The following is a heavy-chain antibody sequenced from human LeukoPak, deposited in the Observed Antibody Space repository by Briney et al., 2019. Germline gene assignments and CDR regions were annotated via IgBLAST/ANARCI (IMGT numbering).Heavy chain of an antibody. V-gene: IGHV4-59*08. CDR3: ARHAGVVVYSDY. CDR1: GGSISSYF. D-gene: IGHD3-22*01. CDR2: VYYSGST. Sequence: SEALSLTCTVSGGSISSYFWSWIRQPPGKGLEWIGCVYYSGSTKYNPSLKSRVTISVDTSKNQFSLKLSSVTAADTAVYYCARHAGVVVYSDYWGQGTLVTVSS. J-gene: IGHJ4*02.